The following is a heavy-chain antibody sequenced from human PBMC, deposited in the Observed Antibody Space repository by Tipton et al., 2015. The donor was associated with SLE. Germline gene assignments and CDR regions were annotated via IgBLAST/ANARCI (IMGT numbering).Heavy chain of an antibody. CDR3: ARHQQIEGPYIYAPGLFDY. Sequence: GSLRLSCAASRLSISNNWMSWVRQAPGKGLEWVAHINQDGSEQYYVDSVKGRFTISRDNTKNSLYLQMNSLRAEDTAVYYCARHQQIEGPYIYAPGLFDYWGQGTLVPVSS. V-gene: IGHV3-7*01. D-gene: IGHD5-18*01. CDR1: RLSISNNW. J-gene: IGHJ4*02. CDR2: INQDGSEQ.